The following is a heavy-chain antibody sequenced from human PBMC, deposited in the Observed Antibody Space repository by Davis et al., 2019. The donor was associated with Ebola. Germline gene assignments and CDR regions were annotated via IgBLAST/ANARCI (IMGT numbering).Heavy chain of an antibody. D-gene: IGHD1-14*01. J-gene: IGHJ4*02. V-gene: IGHV3-74*01. CDR1: GFTFSSYW. Sequence: PGGSLRLSCAASGFTFSSYWMHWVRQAPGKGRVWVSRINSDGSFTSYADSVKGRFTISRDNAKNTLYLQMNSLRAEDTALYYCARSTGQPDYWGPGSLVTVSS. CDR3: ARSTGQPDY. CDR2: INSDGSFT.